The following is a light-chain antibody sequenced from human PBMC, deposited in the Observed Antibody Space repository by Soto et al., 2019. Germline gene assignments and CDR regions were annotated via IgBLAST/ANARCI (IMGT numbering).Light chain of an antibody. CDR3: LQHNSWPTT. Sequence: DIQMTQSPSTLSASVGDRVTITCRASQSISGWLAWYQQKPGKAPKILIYQASTLEIGVPSRFSGSGFATEFTLTISGLQPDDFATYYCLQHNSWPTTFGGGTKVEIK. V-gene: IGKV1-5*03. J-gene: IGKJ4*01. CDR1: QSISGW. CDR2: QAS.